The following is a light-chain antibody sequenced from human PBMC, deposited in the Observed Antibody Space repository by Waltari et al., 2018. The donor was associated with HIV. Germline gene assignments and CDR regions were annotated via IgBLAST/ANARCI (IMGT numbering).Light chain of an antibody. CDR2: DAS. Sequence: DIQMTQSPSSLSASVGDRVTITCQASQDISNYLNWYQQKPGKAPKLLIYDASNLETGVPSRFSGSGSGTDFTFTISSLQPEDIATYYCQQYDNFPTFGQGTKVEIK. J-gene: IGKJ1*01. CDR1: QDISNY. CDR3: QQYDNFPT. V-gene: IGKV1-33*01.